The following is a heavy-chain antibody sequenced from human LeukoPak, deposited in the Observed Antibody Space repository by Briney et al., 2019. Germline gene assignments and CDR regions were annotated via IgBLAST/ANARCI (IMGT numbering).Heavy chain of an antibody. CDR2: VYHNGHT. CDR3: ARHRFGHLFDY. V-gene: IGHV4-59*01. J-gene: IGHJ4*02. CDR1: GDSISGYY. Sequence: SETLSLTCTVSGDSISGYYWSWIRQPPGKGLDWSVYVYHNGHTRYSPSLKGRVTVSLYTYRNQVSLILTSVTAADRAVYYCARHRFGHLFDYWGQGTLVSVSS. D-gene: IGHD3-16*01.